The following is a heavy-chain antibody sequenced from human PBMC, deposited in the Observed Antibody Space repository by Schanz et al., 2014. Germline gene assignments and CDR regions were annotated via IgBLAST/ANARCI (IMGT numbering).Heavy chain of an antibody. CDR2: ISGSGGST. CDR3: ARARLRMGSGWHFDY. V-gene: IGHV3-23*04. D-gene: IGHD6-19*01. CDR1: GFTFSSYA. Sequence: EVQLVESGGGLVQPGGSLRLSCAASGFTFSSYAMSWVRQAPGKGLEWVSAISGSGGSTYYADSVKGRFTISRDNSKNTLYLQMNSLRAEDTAIYYCARARLRMGSGWHFDYWGQGTLVTVSS. J-gene: IGHJ4*02.